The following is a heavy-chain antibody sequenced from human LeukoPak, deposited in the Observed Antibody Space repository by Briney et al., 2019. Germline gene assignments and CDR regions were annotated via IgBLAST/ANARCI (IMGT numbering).Heavy chain of an antibody. CDR1: EYSFTNYW. CDR3: ARRGGYNYGYFDY. V-gene: IGHV5-51*01. J-gene: IGHJ4*02. D-gene: IGHD5-18*01. CDR2: IYPGDSDT. Sequence: GESLKISCKGSEYSFTNYWIGWVRQTPGKGLEWMGFIYPGDSDTTYSPSFQGQVTISADKSISTAYLQWSSLKASDTAVYYCARRGGYNYGYFDYWGQGTLVTVSS.